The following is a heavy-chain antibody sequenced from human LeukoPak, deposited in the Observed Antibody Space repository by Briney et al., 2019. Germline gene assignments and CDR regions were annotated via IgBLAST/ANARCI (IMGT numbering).Heavy chain of an antibody. CDR2: IWYDGSNK. Sequence: GGSLRLSCAASGFTFSSYGMRWVRQAPGKGLEWVAVIWYDGSNKYYADSVKGRFTISRDNSKNTLYLQMNSLRAEDTAVYYCARGYYGSGSTSFDPWGQGTLVTVSS. CDR3: ARGYYGSGSTSFDP. D-gene: IGHD3-10*01. CDR1: GFTFSSYG. V-gene: IGHV3-33*01. J-gene: IGHJ5*02.